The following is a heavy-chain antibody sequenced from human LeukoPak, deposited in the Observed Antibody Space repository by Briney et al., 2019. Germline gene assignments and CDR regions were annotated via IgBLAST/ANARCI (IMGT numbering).Heavy chain of an antibody. D-gene: IGHD5-12*01. J-gene: IGHJ6*02. CDR3: ARNRGYSGYGMDV. CDR1: GFSLSSSGMC. CDR2: IDWDDDK. Sequence: SGPTLVNPTQTLTLTCTFSGFSLSSSGMCVSWIRQPPGKALEWLARIDWDDDKHYTTSLKTRLTISKDTSKNQVVLTMTSMDPVDTATYYCARNRGYSGYGMDVWGQGTTVTV. V-gene: IGHV2-70*11.